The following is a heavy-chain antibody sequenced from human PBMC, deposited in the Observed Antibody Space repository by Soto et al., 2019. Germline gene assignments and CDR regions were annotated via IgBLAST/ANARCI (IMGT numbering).Heavy chain of an antibody. D-gene: IGHD4-17*01. V-gene: IGHV1-18*01. CDR1: GYTFTSYG. CDR3: ARPGIQGPTGYYYGLDV. J-gene: IGHJ6*02. CDR2: ISGNSDNI. Sequence: QVQLVQSGPEVKKPGASVKVSCQASGYTFTSYGISWVRQAPGQGLEWMGWISGNSDNIKYAQNFQGRVTMTADTSTSTAYVELNSMTSDDTAIFYCARPGIQGPTGYYYGLDVWGQGTTVTVSS.